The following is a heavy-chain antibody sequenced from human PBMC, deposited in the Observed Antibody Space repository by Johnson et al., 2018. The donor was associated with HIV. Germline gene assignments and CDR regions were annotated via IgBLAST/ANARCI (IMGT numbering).Heavy chain of an antibody. J-gene: IGHJ3*02. CDR3: ARDRGTMIVVGSAFDI. CDR1: GFTFSSYA. CDR2: ISSDGSNE. Sequence: QVQLVESGGGVVKPGRSLRLSCAASGFTFSSYAMHWVRQAPGKGLEWVAVISSDGSNEYYADSVRGRFTISRDSSKSAMYLQMNSLRAEDTAVYYCARDRGTMIVVGSAFDIWGQGTRVTVSS. V-gene: IGHV3-30*04. D-gene: IGHD3-22*01.